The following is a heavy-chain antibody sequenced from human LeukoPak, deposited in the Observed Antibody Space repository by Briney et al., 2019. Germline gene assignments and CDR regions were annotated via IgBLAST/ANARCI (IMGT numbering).Heavy chain of an antibody. V-gene: IGHV5-51*01. CDR3: ARLLGYCSSTSCNWFDP. J-gene: IGHJ5*02. CDR2: IYPGDSDT. D-gene: IGHD2-2*01. CDR1: GYSFTSYW. Sequence: GESLKISCKGSGYSFTSYWIGWVRQMPGKGLEWMGIIYPGDSDTRYSPSFQGQVTISADKSISTAYLQWSSLKASDTAMYYCARLLGYCSSTSCNWFDPWGQGTLVTVSS.